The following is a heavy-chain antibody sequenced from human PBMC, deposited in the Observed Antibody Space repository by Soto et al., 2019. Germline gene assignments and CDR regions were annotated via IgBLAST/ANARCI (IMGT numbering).Heavy chain of an antibody. CDR2: INAGNGNT. CDR1: GYTFTSYA. J-gene: IGHJ4*02. Sequence: ASVKVSCKASGYTFTSYAMHWVRQAPGQRLEWMGWINAGNGNTKYSQKFQGRVTITRDTSASTAYMELSSLRSEDTAVYYCARGSPPQLGDTNPGRYWGQGTLVTVSS. V-gene: IGHV1-3*01. D-gene: IGHD1-26*01. CDR3: ARGSPPQLGDTNPGRY.